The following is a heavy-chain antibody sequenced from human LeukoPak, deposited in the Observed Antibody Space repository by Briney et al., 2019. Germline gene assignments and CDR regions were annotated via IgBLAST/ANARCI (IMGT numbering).Heavy chain of an antibody. CDR1: GFTFDDYA. J-gene: IGHJ6*02. D-gene: IGHD3-3*01. Sequence: GGSLRLSCAASGFTFDDYAMHWVRQAPGKGLEWVSGISWNSGSIGYADSVKGRFTIFRDNAKNSLYPQMNSLRAEDTALYYCAKDFPKRYYDFWSGMDVWGQGTTVIVS. V-gene: IGHV3-9*01. CDR3: AKDFPKRYYDFWSGMDV. CDR2: ISWNSGSI.